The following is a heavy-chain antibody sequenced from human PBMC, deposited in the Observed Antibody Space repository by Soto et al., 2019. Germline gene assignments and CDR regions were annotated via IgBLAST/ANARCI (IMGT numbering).Heavy chain of an antibody. J-gene: IGHJ4*02. CDR2: ISGGGDTT. CDR3: AKGRGGSGSLTPRVDF. Sequence: EVQLLESGGGLVQPGGSLRLSCASGFTFNNYAMTWVRQAPGKGLEWVSAISGGGDTTSYADSVKGRFTVSRDGSKNTLYLQMSSLRAEDTALYYCAKGRGGSGSLTPRVDFWGQGTLVTVSS. D-gene: IGHD3-10*01. CDR1: GFTFNNYA. V-gene: IGHV3-23*01.